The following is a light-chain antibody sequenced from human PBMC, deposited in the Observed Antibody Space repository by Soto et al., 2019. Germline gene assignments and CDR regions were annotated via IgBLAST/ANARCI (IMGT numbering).Light chain of an antibody. CDR1: QSVSSSY. CDR3: QQYGSSPWT. CDR2: GAS. J-gene: IGKJ1*01. Sequence: ELVLTQSPGTLSLSPGERAPLSCRASQSVSSSYLAWYQQKPGQAPRLLIYGASSRATGIPDRFSGSGSGTDFTLTISRLEPEDFAVYYCQQYGSSPWTFGQGTKVDIK. V-gene: IGKV3-20*01.